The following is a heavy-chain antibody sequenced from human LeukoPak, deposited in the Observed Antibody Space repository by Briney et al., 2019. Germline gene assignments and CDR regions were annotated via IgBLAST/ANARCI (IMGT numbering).Heavy chain of an antibody. CDR3: ARGPGHSFKY. J-gene: IGHJ4*02. V-gene: IGHV4-38-2*02. CDR1: DYSISSGYY. CDR2: IFYSGNT. D-gene: IGHD1-1*01. Sequence: TSETLSLTCTVSDYSISSGYYWGWIRQPPGKGLEWIGSIFYSGNTHYNPSLKSRVTVSVDISADMSTTRVSLNLKSVTAADTAIYYCARGPGHSFKYWGQGTRVTVSS.